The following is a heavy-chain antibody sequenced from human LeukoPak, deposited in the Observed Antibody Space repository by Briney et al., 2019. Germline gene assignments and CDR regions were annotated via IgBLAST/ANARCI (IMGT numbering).Heavy chain of an antibody. CDR3: ARDAKQRYGERGPSNWFDP. CDR1: GYTFTSYD. Sequence: GSVKVSCKASGYTFTSYDINWVRQATGQGLELMGWMNPNSGNTGYAQKFQGRVTMTRNTSISTAYMELSSLRSEDTAVYYCARDAKQRYGERGPSNWFDPWGQGTLVTVSS. J-gene: IGHJ5*02. CDR2: MNPNSGNT. D-gene: IGHD4-17*01. V-gene: IGHV1-8*01.